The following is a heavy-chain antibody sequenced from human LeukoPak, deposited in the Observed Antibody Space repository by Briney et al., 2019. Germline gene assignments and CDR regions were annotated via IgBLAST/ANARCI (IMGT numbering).Heavy chain of an antibody. CDR1: GESMIGHY. Sequence: SETLSLTCAVYGESMIGHYWTWIRQPPGKRLEWIGEIHHSGGTNSNPSLKNRVTMSIDMSKNQFSLKLNSLTAADTAVYFCARATASGSGRAYDRWAQGNLVPVSS. D-gene: IGHD3-10*01. V-gene: IGHV4-34*01. CDR3: ARATASGSGRAYDR. CDR2: IHHSGGT. J-gene: IGHJ5*02.